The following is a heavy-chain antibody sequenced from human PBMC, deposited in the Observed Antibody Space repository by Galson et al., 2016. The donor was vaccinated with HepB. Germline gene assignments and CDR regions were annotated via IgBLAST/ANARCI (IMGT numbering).Heavy chain of an antibody. CDR2: IYYSGST. J-gene: IGHJ4*02. CDR3: ARENLVYFDY. D-gene: IGHD2-8*02. V-gene: IGHV4-39*07. CDR1: GGSITSRSHY. Sequence: SETLSLTCTVSGGSITSRSHYWGWIRQPPGKGLEWIGSIYYSGSTYYNPSLKSRVTISVDTSKSQFSLKLSSVTAADTAVYYCARENLVYFDYWGQGTLVTVSS.